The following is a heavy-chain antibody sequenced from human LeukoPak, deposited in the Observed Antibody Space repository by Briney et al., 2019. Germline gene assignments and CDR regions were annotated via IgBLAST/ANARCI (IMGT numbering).Heavy chain of an antibody. CDR3: AGPGYSGYDAYYYYYGMDV. CDR1: GFTFSSYE. CDR2: ISSSGSTI. D-gene: IGHD5-12*01. V-gene: IGHV3-48*03. J-gene: IGHJ6*02. Sequence: GGSLRLSCAASGFTFSSYEMNWVRQAPGKGLEWVSYISSSGSTIYYADSVKGRFTISRDNAKNSLYLQMSSLRAEDTAVYYCAGPGYSGYDAYYYYYGMDVWGQGTTVTVSS.